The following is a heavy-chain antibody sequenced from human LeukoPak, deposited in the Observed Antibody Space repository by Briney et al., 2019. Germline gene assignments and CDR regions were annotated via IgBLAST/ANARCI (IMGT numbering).Heavy chain of an antibody. CDR2: INYSGST. CDR1: GXSISNSDYY. J-gene: IGHJ4*02. V-gene: IGHV4-39*01. D-gene: IGHD2-15*01. CDR3: ARLGSADFDS. Sequence: SETLSLTFTVSGXSISNSDYYWGWIRQPPGKGLEWMGSINYSGSTYDNPSLKSRLTMSVDTSKNQFSLKLSSVTAADTAVYYCARLGSADFDSWGQGTLVTVSS.